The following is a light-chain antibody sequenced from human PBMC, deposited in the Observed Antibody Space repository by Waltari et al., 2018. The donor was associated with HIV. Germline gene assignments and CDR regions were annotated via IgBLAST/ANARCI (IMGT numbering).Light chain of an antibody. CDR2: GAS. J-gene: IGKJ2*01. CDR3: QQTYSMYT. V-gene: IGKV1-39*01. Sequence: DIQMTQSPSSLSASVGDRVIITCRASQYISNYLSWCQQKPGKAPNLLIYGASSLQSGVPSRFIGSGFGTDFSLTISSLHPEDFALYFCQQTYSMYTFGQGTELEV. CDR1: QYISNY.